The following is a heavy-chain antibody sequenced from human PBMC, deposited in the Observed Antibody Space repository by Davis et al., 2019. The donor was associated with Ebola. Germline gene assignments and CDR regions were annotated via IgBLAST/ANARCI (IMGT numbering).Heavy chain of an antibody. Sequence: KVSCKDSGYSFTTYWIAWVRQTPAKGLEWMGIIYTGDSDTRYSPSFEGQVTISADTSISTAYLQWSTLKASDTAMYYCARQLSHEGFDYWGHGTLVTVSS. J-gene: IGHJ4*01. D-gene: IGHD2/OR15-2a*01. CDR3: ARQLSHEGFDY. V-gene: IGHV5-51*01. CDR1: GYSFTTYW. CDR2: IYTGDSDT.